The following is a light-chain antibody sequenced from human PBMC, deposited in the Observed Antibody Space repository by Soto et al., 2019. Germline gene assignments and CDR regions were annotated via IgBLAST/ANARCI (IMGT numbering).Light chain of an antibody. CDR2: EVV. CDR3: CSYAGSSTLDYV. V-gene: IGLV2-8*01. Sequence: QSVLTQPPSASGSPGQSVTISCTGTRNDIVAYEFVSWYQHHPGKAPKLIIYEVVQRPSGVPDRFSGSKSGNTASLTVSGLQAADEADYSCCSYAGSSTLDYVFGTGTKVTVL. CDR1: RNDIVAYEF. J-gene: IGLJ1*01.